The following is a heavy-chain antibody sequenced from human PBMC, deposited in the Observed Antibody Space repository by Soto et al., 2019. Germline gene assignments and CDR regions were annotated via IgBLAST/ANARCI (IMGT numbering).Heavy chain of an antibody. V-gene: IGHV6-1*01. D-gene: IGHD7-27*01. CDR1: GDSVSSISAA. CDR2: TYYRSEWYN. CDR3: AREAWATLSNVYSYGTEV. Sequence: QVQLQQSGPGLVKPSQTLSLTCAISGDSVSSISAAWTWIRQSPSRGLEWLGRTYYRSEWYNDYAASVKSRITIKPDKSRNQFTLHLNPVTPEDTAVYYCAREAWATLSNVYSYGTEVWGQGTTVTVSS. J-gene: IGHJ6*02.